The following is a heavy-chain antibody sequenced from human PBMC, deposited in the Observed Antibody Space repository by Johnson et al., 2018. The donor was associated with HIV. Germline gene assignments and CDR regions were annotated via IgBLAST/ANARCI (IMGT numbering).Heavy chain of an antibody. Sequence: VQLVESGGGLVQPGGSLRLSCAASGITVNTNYMSWVRRAPGKGLEWVSVIFSVGNTYYADSVKGRFTISSDNSKNTLYLQMNSLRAEDTAVYYCAKVGPANDVLGAGDAFDIWGQGTMVTVSS. D-gene: IGHD2-2*01. J-gene: IGHJ3*02. CDR1: GITVNTNY. CDR2: IFSVGNT. CDR3: AKVGPANDVLGAGDAFDI. V-gene: IGHV3-66*02.